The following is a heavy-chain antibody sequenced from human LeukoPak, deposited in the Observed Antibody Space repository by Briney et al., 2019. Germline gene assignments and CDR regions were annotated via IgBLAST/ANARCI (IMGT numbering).Heavy chain of an antibody. V-gene: IGHV3-23*01. Sequence: GESLRLSCAPPGLPFSAYPMRCVRRTPAKGLGWVSTVTGSCDITLYADSVRGRFDISRDNPKNTLYLQMNSMRAEDAAIYCCAKSQRYTSGWVYFDYRGHGTLVTVSS. CDR2: VTGSCDIT. J-gene: IGHJ4*01. D-gene: IGHD6-19*01. CDR1: GLPFSAYP. CDR3: AKSQRYTSGWVYFDY.